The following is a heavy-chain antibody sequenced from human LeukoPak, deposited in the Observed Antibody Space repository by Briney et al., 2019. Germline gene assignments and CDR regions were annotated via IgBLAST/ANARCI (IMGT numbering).Heavy chain of an antibody. CDR2: IYYSGST. CDR3: ARDSAEVTTNY. CDR1: GGSISSSGYY. V-gene: IGHV4-39*07. Sequence: SETLSLTCTVSGGSISSSGYYWVWIRQPPGKGLEWIGSIYYSGSTYYNPSLKSRVTISVDTSKNQFSLMLSSVTAADTAVYYCARDSAEVTTNYWGLGTLVTVSS. D-gene: IGHD4-17*01. J-gene: IGHJ4*02.